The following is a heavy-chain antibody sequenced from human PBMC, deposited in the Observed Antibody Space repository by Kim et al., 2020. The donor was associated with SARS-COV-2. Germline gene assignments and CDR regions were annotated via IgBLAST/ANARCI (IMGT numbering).Heavy chain of an antibody. CDR1: GFTFSSYA. J-gene: IGHJ6*02. D-gene: IGHD3-3*01. Sequence: GGSLRLSCAASGFTFSSYAMHWVRQAPGKGLEWVAVISYDGSNKYYVDSVKGRFTISRDNSKNTLYLQMNSLRAEDTAVYYCARDGAITIFGVVAHSHYGMDVWDQGTTVTVSS. CDR2: ISYDGSNK. CDR3: ARDGAITIFGVVAHSHYGMDV. V-gene: IGHV3-30*04.